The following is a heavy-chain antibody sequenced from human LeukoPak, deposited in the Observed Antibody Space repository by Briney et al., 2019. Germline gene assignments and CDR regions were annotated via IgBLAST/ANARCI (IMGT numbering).Heavy chain of an antibody. D-gene: IGHD2-8*02. J-gene: IGHJ4*02. V-gene: IGHV4-39*07. Sequence: SETLSLTCTVSGGSISSSSYYWDWIRQPPGKGLEWIGSIYYSGSTYYNLSLKSRVTISLDTSKNQFSLKLSSVTAADTAVYYCARDEVDRIVLSLWGQGTLVAASS. CDR3: ARDEVDRIVLSL. CDR1: GGSISSSSYY. CDR2: IYYSGST.